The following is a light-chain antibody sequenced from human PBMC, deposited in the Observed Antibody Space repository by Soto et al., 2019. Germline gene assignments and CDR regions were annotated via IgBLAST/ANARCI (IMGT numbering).Light chain of an antibody. V-gene: IGKV3D-20*02. CDR1: QSVSENF. Sequence: PGDSATLSCRASQSVSENFLAWYQQKPGRSPKILIYGASKRATGVPDRFSGSGSGTQFTLTISRLEPEDFAVYYCQQRSNWPYTFGQGTKLEIK. J-gene: IGKJ2*01. CDR2: GAS. CDR3: QQRSNWPYT.